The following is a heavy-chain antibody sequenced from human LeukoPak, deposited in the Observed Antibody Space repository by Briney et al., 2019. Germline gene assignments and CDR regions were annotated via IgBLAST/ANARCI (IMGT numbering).Heavy chain of an antibody. J-gene: IGHJ4*02. Sequence: PSETLSLTCAVSSYSISSGYYWGWIRQPPGKGLEWIGSIYHSGSTYYNPSLKGRVTISVGTSKNQFSLKLSSVTAADTAVYYCARGPVVPLDYWGQGTLVTVSS. CDR2: IYHSGST. CDR3: ARGPVVPLDY. V-gene: IGHV4-38-2*01. D-gene: IGHD2-15*01. CDR1: SYSISSGYY.